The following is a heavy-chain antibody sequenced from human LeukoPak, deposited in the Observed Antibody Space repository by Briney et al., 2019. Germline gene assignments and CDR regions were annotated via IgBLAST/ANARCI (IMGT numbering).Heavy chain of an antibody. CDR1: GGSIGRYY. J-gene: IGHJ4*02. D-gene: IGHD4-17*01. CDR2: IYYSRST. Sequence: SETLSLTCTVSGGSIGRYYWGWIRQPPGKGLEWIGSIYYSRSTYYNPSLKSRVTISVDTSKNQFSLKLSSVTAADTAVYYCARVPTVTFFDYWGQGTPVTASS. V-gene: IGHV4-39*01. CDR3: ARVPTVTFFDY.